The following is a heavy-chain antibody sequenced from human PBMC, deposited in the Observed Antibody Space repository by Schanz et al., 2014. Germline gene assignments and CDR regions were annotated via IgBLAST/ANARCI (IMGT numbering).Heavy chain of an antibody. J-gene: IGHJ3*02. CDR1: GFTFTNYA. CDR2: ISGSGGST. Sequence: DVQLLESGGGLVQPGGSLRLSCAASGFTFTNYAMSWVRQAPGQGLQWVSAISGSGGSTYYADSVKGRFTISRDNSKNTLYLQMNSLRAEDTAVYYCAKGRFGELSAFDIWGQGTMVTVSS. D-gene: IGHD3-10*01. CDR3: AKGRFGELSAFDI. V-gene: IGHV3-23*01.